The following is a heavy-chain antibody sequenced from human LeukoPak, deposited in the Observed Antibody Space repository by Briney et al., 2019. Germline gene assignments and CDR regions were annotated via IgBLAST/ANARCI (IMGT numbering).Heavy chain of an antibody. Sequence: GGSLRLSCAAAGFTFYTYGMHWARQAPGKGLEYVSGIGPDGGTTYYANSVKGRFTISRDNSKSMVYLQMGSLTADDMAVYYCARGAQLTDYWGQGTLVTVSS. D-gene: IGHD6-13*01. CDR2: IGPDGGTT. CDR1: GFTFYTYG. J-gene: IGHJ4*02. V-gene: IGHV3-64*01. CDR3: ARGAQLTDY.